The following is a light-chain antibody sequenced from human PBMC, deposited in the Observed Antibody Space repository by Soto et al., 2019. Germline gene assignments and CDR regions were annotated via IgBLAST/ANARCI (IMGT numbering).Light chain of an antibody. J-gene: IGKJ2*01. CDR2: HAS. CDR3: QQYDSFLYT. V-gene: IGKV1-5*01. CDR1: QNIGTW. Sequence: DIQLTQFPSTLSASVGDRVKITCRASQNIGTWLAWYQFKPGKAPKLLIFHASSLEYGAPPRFSGSGSGTEFTLTINSLQPDDFATYYCQQYDSFLYTFGQGTRLDIK.